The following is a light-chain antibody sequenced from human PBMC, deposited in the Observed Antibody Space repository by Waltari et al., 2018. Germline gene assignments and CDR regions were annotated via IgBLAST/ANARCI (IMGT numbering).Light chain of an antibody. V-gene: IGLV1-51*02. J-gene: IGLJ7*01. CDR2: EDS. Sequence: QSVLTQPPSVSAAPGQRVTISCSGGSPHIGNHYVSWYRHFPGTAPKLLIYEDSERPSGIPGRFSGSKSGTSATLDITGLQAGDEADYYCGTWDSSLSGAVFGGGTHLTVL. CDR1: SPHIGNHY. CDR3: GTWDSSLSGAV.